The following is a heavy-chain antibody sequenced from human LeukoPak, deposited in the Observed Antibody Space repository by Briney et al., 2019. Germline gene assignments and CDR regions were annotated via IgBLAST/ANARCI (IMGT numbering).Heavy chain of an antibody. Sequence: GGSLRLSCAASGFTFSTHWMHWVRQTPGKGLVWVSRISPDGSRTAYADSVKGRFTIPRDNARDTLYLQLNSLGAEDTAVYYCARVSSLWSFDYWGQGTLVTVSS. CDR2: ISPDGSRT. CDR1: GFTFSTHW. V-gene: IGHV3-74*01. D-gene: IGHD3-10*01. CDR3: ARVSSLWSFDY. J-gene: IGHJ4*02.